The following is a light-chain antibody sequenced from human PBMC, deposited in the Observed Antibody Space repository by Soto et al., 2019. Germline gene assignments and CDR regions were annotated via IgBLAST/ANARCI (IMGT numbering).Light chain of an antibody. Sequence: EIVMTQSPATLSVSPGERATLSCRASQSVSSNLAWYQQKPGQAPRLLIYGASTRATGIPARFSGSGSGTEFTLTLSSLQTEDFAVYYCQQYKYWPPLTIGQGTKVQI. V-gene: IGKV3-15*01. CDR1: QSVSSN. CDR3: QQYKYWPPLT. CDR2: GAS. J-gene: IGKJ1*01.